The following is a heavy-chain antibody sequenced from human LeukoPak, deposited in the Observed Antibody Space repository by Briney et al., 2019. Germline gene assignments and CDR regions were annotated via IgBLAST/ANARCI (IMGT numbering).Heavy chain of an antibody. V-gene: IGHV3-23*01. CDR3: AKVLGSRIAVSDPFDY. CDR1: GFSFSGYA. CDR2: ISGSGGTI. D-gene: IGHD6-19*01. J-gene: IGHJ4*02. Sequence: PGGSLRLSCAASGFSFSGYAMNWVRQAPGKGLEWVSAISGSGGTIFYGDSVKGRFTISRDHSKNTLYLQMNSLRAEDTAVYYCAKVLGSRIAVSDPFDYWGQGTLVTVSS.